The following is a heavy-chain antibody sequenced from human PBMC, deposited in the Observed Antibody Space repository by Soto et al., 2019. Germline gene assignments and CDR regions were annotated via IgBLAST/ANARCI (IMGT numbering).Heavy chain of an antibody. Sequence: ASVKVSCKASGYTFTSYDINWVRQATGQGLEWMGWMSPNNGNTGYAQKLQGRVTMTTNTSTSTAYMELRSLRSDDTAVYYCARGSDESDYWGQGTLVTVSS. CDR3: ARGSDESDY. D-gene: IGHD2-21*02. CDR1: GYTFTSYD. CDR2: MSPNNGNT. J-gene: IGHJ4*02. V-gene: IGHV1-8*01.